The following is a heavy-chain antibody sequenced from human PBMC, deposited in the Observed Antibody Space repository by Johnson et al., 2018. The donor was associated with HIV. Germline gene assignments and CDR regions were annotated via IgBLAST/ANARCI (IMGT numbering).Heavy chain of an antibody. CDR2: ISGSGGTI. J-gene: IGHJ3*02. Sequence: QVQLVESGGDLVKAGGSLRLSCAASGSTFSDYYMSWIRQAPGKGLEWVSYISGSGGTIYYTDSVKGRFTISRDNAMNSVYLQMNSLRAEDTAVYYCTTGWYSGYDLPNAFDIWGQGTMVTVSS. V-gene: IGHV3-11*04. CDR3: TTGWYSGYDLPNAFDI. CDR1: GSTFSDYY. D-gene: IGHD5-12*01.